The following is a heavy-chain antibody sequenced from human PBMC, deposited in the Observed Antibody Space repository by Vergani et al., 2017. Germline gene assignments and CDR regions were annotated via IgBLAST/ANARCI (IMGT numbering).Heavy chain of an antibody. J-gene: IGHJ4*02. CDR2: ISSSSSYI. CDR1: GFTFSSYS. V-gene: IGHV3-21*01. CDR3: AGSSGWYLDYFDY. D-gene: IGHD6-19*01. Sequence: EVQLVESGGGLVKPGGSLRLSCAASGFTFSSYSMNWVRQAPGKGLEWVSSISSSSSYIYYADSVKGRFTISRDNAKNSLYLQMNSLRAEDTAVYYCAGSSGWYLDYFDYWGQGTLVTVSS.